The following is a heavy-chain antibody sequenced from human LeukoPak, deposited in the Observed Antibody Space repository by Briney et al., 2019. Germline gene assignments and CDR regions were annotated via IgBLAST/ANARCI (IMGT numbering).Heavy chain of an antibody. CDR1: GFTFSSYS. D-gene: IGHD2-15*01. J-gene: IGHJ3*02. CDR2: ISSNGGIT. V-gene: IGHV3-64*01. CDR3: ARVGGSLPDAFDI. Sequence: PGGSLRLSCAASGFTFSSYSMNWVRQAPGKGLEHVSAISSNGGITYYANSVKGRFTISRDNSKNTLYLQMGSLRAEDMAVYYCARVGGSLPDAFDIWGQGTMVTVSS.